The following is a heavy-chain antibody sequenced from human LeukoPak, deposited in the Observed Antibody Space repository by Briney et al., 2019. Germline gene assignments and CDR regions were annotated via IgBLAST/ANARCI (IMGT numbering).Heavy chain of an antibody. CDR2: INHSGST. CDR3: ARHMSVSYDAFDL. Sequence: PSETLSLTCTVSGYSISSGYYWSWIRQPPGKGLEWIGEINHSGSTNYNPSLKSRVTISVDTSKNQFSLKLSSVTAADTAVYYCARHMSVSYDAFDLWGRGTTVTVSS. CDR1: GYSISSGYY. J-gene: IGHJ3*01. D-gene: IGHD3-10*01. V-gene: IGHV4-38-2*02.